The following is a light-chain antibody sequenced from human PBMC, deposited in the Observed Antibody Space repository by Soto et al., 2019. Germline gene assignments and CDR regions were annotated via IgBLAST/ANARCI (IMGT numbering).Light chain of an antibody. CDR3: LQLKNWPQT. J-gene: IGKJ2*01. Sequence: EIVMTQSPATLSVSPGERATLSCRASQTVNSDLAWYQQKPGQAPRLLIFGASTRAAGIPARFTGSGSGTDFTLTISTMQSEDFAVYYCLQLKNWPQTFGQGTKLEIK. CDR2: GAS. V-gene: IGKV3-15*01. CDR1: QTVNSD.